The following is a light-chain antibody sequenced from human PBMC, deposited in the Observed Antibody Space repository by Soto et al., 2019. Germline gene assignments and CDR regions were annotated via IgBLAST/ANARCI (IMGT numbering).Light chain of an antibody. CDR3: QQRSNWPPLT. J-gene: IGKJ4*01. V-gene: IGKV3-11*01. CDR1: QSVGSY. Sequence: EIVLTQSPGTLSLSPGERATLSCRASQSVGSYLAWYQQKPGQAPRLLIYDTSNRATGIPARFSGSGSGTDFTLTIRSLEPEDFAVYYCQQRSNWPPLTFGGGTKVEIK. CDR2: DTS.